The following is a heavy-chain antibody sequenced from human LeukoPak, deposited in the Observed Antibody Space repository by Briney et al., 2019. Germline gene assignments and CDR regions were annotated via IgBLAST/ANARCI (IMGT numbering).Heavy chain of an antibody. CDR1: GFTFGSYE. D-gene: IGHD5-18*01. Sequence: GGSLRLSCAASGFTFGSYEMNWVRHAPGKGLGWVSYISGGGSSIFYADSVKGRVTISRDNAKNSLYLQMNGLRAEDTAVYYCSEEPDTSAGHAFDYWGQGTLVTVSS. CDR3: SEEPDTSAGHAFDY. CDR2: ISGGGSSI. V-gene: IGHV3-48*03. J-gene: IGHJ4*02.